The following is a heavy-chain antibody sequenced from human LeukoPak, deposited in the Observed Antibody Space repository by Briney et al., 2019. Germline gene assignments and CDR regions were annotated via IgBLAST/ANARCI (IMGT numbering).Heavy chain of an antibody. Sequence: SETLSLTCTVSGGSISSYYWSWIRQPAGKGLEWIGYIHYTGITDYNPSLRSRLNLSIDLSKNQFSLRLSSVTAADTAVYYCARTGGDCSSGLCYYAMDVWGQGTTVTVS. J-gene: IGHJ6*02. D-gene: IGHD2-21*02. CDR2: IHYTGIT. V-gene: IGHV4-59*01. CDR1: GGSISSYY. CDR3: ARTGGDCSSGLCYYAMDV.